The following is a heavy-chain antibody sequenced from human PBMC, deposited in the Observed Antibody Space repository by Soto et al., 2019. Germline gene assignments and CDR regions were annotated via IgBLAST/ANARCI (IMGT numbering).Heavy chain of an antibody. CDR3: AKALYSSSSTNWFDP. D-gene: IGHD6-6*01. CDR2: ISSDGTTT. Sequence: GGSLSLSSRRSGVNFGDYWMHWVRQAPGEELVWVSRISSDGTTTTYADSVKGRFTISRDNSKNTLYLQMNSLRAEDTAVYYCAKALYSSSSTNWFDPRGQGTLVTLSS. CDR1: GVNFGDYW. J-gene: IGHJ5*02. V-gene: IGHV3-74*01.